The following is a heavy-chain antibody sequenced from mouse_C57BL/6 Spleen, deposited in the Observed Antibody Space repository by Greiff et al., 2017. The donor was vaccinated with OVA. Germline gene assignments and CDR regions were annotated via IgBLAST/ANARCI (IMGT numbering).Heavy chain of an antibody. CDR2: IRLKSDNYAT. CDR1: GFTFSNYW. V-gene: IGHV6-3*01. D-gene: IGHD1-1*01. CDR3: TGLLDAMDY. J-gene: IGHJ4*01. Sequence: EVKVVESGGGLVQPGGPMKLSCVASGFTFSNYWMNWVRQSPEKGLEWVAQIRLKSDNYATHYAESVKGRFTISRDDSKSSVYLQMNNLRAEDTGIYYCTGLLDAMDYWGQGTSVTVSS.